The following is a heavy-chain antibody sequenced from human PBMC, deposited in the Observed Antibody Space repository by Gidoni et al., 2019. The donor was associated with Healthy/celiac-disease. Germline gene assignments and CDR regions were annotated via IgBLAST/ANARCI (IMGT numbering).Heavy chain of an antibody. CDR2: IYYSGST. D-gene: IGHD4-17*01. CDR3: ARVGYGDYPY. V-gene: IGHV4-59*01. CDR1: GGSISSYY. Sequence: QVQLQESGPGLVNPSETLSLTCTVSGGSISSYYWSWLRQPPGNGLEWIGYIYYSGSTNYNPSRKSRVTISVDTSKNQFSLKLSSVTAADTAVYYCARVGYGDYPYWGQGTLVTVSS. J-gene: IGHJ4*02.